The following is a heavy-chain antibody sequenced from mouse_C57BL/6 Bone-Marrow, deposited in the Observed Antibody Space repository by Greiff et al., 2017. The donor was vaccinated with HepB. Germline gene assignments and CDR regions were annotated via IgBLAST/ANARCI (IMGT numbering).Heavy chain of an antibody. CDR2: IHPNSGST. J-gene: IGHJ2*01. CDR3: SRLGIYDGRDY. Sequence: QVQLQQPGAELVKPGASVKLSCKASGYTFTSYWMHWVKQRPGQGLEWIGMIHPNSGSTNYNEKFKSKATLTVDKSSSTAYMQLSSLTSEDSAVYYCSRLGIYDGRDYWGQGTTLTVSS. D-gene: IGHD2-3*01. V-gene: IGHV1-64*01. CDR1: GYTFTSYW.